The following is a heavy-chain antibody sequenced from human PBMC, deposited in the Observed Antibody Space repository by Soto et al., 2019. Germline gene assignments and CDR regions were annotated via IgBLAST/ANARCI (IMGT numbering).Heavy chain of an antibody. CDR1: GGSISHYY. D-gene: IGHD3-3*01. CDR2: IDTSGNT. CDR3: ARGGQDFWSGPFDY. J-gene: IGHJ4*02. Sequence: KTXETLALTCSVSGGSISHYYCNWMRQPPGKGLEWIGRIDTSGNTNYNPSLKSRVTMSVDTSKNQFSLKVTSVTAADTAVYCCARGGQDFWSGPFDYWGQGALVTVSS. V-gene: IGHV4-4*07.